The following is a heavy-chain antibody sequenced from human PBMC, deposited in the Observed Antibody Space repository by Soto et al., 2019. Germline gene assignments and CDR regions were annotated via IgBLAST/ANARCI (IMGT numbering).Heavy chain of an antibody. CDR3: ASSYPAWFGEPIFDY. CDR1: GGSISSSSYY. J-gene: IGHJ4*02. D-gene: IGHD3-10*01. Sequence: SETLSLTCTVSGGSISSSSYYWGWIRQPPGKGLEWIGGIYYSGSTYYNPSLKSRVTISVDTSKNQFSLKLSSVTAADTAVYYCASSYPAWFGEPIFDYWGQGTLVTVSS. CDR2: IYYSGST. V-gene: IGHV4-39*01.